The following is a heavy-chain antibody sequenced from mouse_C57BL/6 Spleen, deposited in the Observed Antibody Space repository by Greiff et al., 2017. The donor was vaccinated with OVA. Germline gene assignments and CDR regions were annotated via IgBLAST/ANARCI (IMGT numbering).Heavy chain of an antibody. D-gene: IGHD6-5*01. CDR1: GYSITSGYY. J-gene: IGHJ3*01. V-gene: IGHV3-6*01. CDR2: ISYDGSN. Sequence: EVQLQESGPGLVKPSQSLSLTCSVTGYSITSGYYWNWIRQFPGNKLEWMGYISYDGSNNYNPSLKNRISITRDTSKNQFFLKLNSVTTEDTATYYCASMPSFAYWGQGTLVTVSA. CDR3: ASMPSFAY.